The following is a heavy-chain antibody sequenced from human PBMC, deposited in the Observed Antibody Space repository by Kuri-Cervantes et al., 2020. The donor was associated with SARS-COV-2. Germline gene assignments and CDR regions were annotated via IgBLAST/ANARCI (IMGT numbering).Heavy chain of an antibody. CDR3: ARAGYSTGWFPDWYFDL. Sequence: GGSLRLSCAASGFTVSTNYMSWVRQAPGKGLEWVSIIYSGGTTYYADSVKGRFTISRDNSKNTVNLQMNSLRGEDTALYYCARAGYSTGWFPDWYFDLWGRGTLGTVSS. CDR1: GFTVSTNY. D-gene: IGHD6-19*01. CDR2: IYSGGTT. J-gene: IGHJ2*01. V-gene: IGHV3-53*01.